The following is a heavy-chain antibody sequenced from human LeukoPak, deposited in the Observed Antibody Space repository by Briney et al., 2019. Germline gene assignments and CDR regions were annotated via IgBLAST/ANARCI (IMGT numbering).Heavy chain of an antibody. V-gene: IGHV1-18*01. D-gene: IGHD6-19*01. J-gene: IGHJ4*02. CDR1: GHTFTSYG. CDR3: ARDPIPGGGTIAVADY. Sequence: ASVNVSCKASGHTFTSYGISWVRQAPGQGLEWMGWISAYNGNTNYAQKLQGRVTMTTDTSTSTAYMELRSLRSDDTAVYYCARDPIPGGGTIAVADYWGQGTLVTVSS. CDR2: ISAYNGNT.